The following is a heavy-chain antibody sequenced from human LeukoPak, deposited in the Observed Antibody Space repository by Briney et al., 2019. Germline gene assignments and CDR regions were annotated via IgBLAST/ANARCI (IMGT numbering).Heavy chain of an antibody. D-gene: IGHD3-22*01. J-gene: IGHJ5*02. CDR3: VKDRDPWLLQNNWFDP. CDR1: GFTFSSYG. Sequence: GRSLRLSCAASGFTFSSYGMHWVRQAPGKGLEWVAVISYDGSNKYYADSVKGRFTISRDNSKNTLYLQMNSLRAEDTAVYYCVKDRDPWLLQNNWFDPWGQGTLVTVSS. CDR2: ISYDGSNK. V-gene: IGHV3-30*18.